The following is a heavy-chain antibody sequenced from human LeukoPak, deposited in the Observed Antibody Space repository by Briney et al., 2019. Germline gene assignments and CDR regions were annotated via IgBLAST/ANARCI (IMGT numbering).Heavy chain of an antibody. D-gene: IGHD5-24*01. CDR3: ARDQVEMATTALYYYYGMDV. CDR2: INPNSGGT. J-gene: IGHJ6*01. CDR1: GYTFTGYY. Sequence: ASVKVSCKASGYTFTGYYMHWVRQAPGQGLEWMGRINPNSGGTNYAQKFQGWVTMTRDTSISTAYMELSRLRSDDTAVYYCARDQVEMATTALYYYYGMDVWGKGPRSPSPQ. V-gene: IGHV1-2*04.